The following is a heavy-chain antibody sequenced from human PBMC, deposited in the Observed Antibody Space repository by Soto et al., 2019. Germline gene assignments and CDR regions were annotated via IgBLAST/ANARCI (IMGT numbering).Heavy chain of an antibody. V-gene: IGHV3-23*01. J-gene: IGHJ6*02. D-gene: IGHD2-2*01. CDR2: ISGSGGST. CDR3: AKAPIVVVPAAIPTSPNALKSMDV. CDR1: GFTFSSYA. Sequence: LGGSLRLSCAASGFTFSSYAMSWVRQAPGKGLEWVSAISGSGGSTYYADSVKGRFTISRDNSKNTLYLQMNSLRAEDTAVYYCAKAPIVVVPAAIPTSPNALKSMDVWGQGTTVTVSS.